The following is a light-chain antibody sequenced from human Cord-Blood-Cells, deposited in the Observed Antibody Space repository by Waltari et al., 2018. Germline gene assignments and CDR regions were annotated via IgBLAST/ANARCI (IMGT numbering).Light chain of an antibody. J-gene: IGLJ1*01. CDR3: CSYAGSSTYYV. CDR1: SSDVGSYNL. V-gene: IGLV2-23*01. CDR2: EGS. Sequence: QSALTQPASVSGSPGQSITISCTGTSSDVGSYNLVSWYQQHPGKAPKLTIYEGSKRPSVVSNRFSGSKSGNTASLTISGHQAEDEADYYCCSYAGSSTYYVFGTGTKVTVL.